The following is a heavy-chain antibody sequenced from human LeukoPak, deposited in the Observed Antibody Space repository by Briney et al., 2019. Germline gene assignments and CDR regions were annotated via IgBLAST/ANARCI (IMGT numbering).Heavy chain of an antibody. J-gene: IGHJ4*02. D-gene: IGHD2-21*01. CDR1: GFTFSTYW. Sequence: GGSLRLSCAGSGFTFSTYWMSWVRQAPGKGLEWVASIKPDGTERYSVDSVKGRFTISRDNAKSSLYLQMNSLRAEDTAIYYCARPAYCGGMCYFYFACWGEGTLVTVSS. V-gene: IGHV3-7*05. CDR3: ARPAYCGGMCYFYFAC. CDR2: IKPDGTER.